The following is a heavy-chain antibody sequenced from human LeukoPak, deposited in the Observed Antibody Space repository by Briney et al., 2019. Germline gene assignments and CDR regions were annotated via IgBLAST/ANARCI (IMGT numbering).Heavy chain of an antibody. V-gene: IGHV4-34*01. Sequence: PSETLSLTCAVYGGSFSGYYWSWIRQPPGKGLEWIGEINHSGSTNYNPSLKSRVTISVDTSKNQFSLKLSSVTAADTAVYYCARRNYGSGSYYFDYWGQGTLVTVSS. CDR1: GGSFSGYY. CDR3: ARRNYGSGSYYFDY. CDR2: INHSGST. D-gene: IGHD3-10*01. J-gene: IGHJ4*02.